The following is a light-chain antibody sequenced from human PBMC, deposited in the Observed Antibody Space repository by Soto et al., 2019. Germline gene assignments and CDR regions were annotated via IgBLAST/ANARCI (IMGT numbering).Light chain of an antibody. Sequence: QSVLTQPPSASGTPGQRVTISCSGSSSNIGSNYVYWYQQLPGTAPKLLIYRNNQRPSGVPDRLSGSKSGTSASLAISGLRSEDEADYYCAAWDDSLSAHYVFGTGTKLTVL. CDR2: RNN. CDR3: AAWDDSLSAHYV. CDR1: SSNIGSNY. V-gene: IGLV1-47*01. J-gene: IGLJ1*01.